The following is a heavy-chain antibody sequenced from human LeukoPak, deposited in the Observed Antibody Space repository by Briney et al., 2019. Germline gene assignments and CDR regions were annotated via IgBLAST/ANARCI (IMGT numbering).Heavy chain of an antibody. V-gene: IGHV4-39*01. CDR3: ARHPIFPYSSGRGWFDY. CDR1: GGSISSSSYY. J-gene: IGHJ4*02. D-gene: IGHD6-19*01. Sequence: NTSETLSLTCTVSGGSISSSSYYWGWIRQPPGKGLEWIGSIYYSGSTYYNPSLKSRVTISVDTSKNQFSLKLSSVTAADTAVYYCARHPIFPYSSGRGWFDYWGQGTLATVSS. CDR2: IYYSGST.